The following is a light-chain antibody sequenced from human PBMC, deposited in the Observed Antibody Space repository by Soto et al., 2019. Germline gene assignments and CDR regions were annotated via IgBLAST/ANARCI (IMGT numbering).Light chain of an antibody. CDR1: QSINSW. CDR2: KAS. Sequence: DIQMTQSPSSLSASVGDRVTITCRASQSINSWLAWYQQKPGKAPKALIYKASTLESGVPSRFSGSGSGTEFTLTISGLQPDDFATYYCQQYHTYSTFGGGTKVDI. J-gene: IGKJ4*01. V-gene: IGKV1-5*03. CDR3: QQYHTYST.